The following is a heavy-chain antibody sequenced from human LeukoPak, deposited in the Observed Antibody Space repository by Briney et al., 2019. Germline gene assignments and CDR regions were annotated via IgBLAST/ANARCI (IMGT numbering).Heavy chain of an antibody. CDR2: ISGSGGST. D-gene: IGHD3-22*01. CDR1: GFTFSSYA. CDR3: AKAITMIVVVSAFDI. V-gene: IGHV3-23*01. J-gene: IGHJ3*02. Sequence: GGSLRLSCAASGFTFSSYAMSWVRQAPGKGLEWVSAISGSGGSTYYADSVKGRFTISRDNSKNTRYLQMNSLRAEDTAVYYCAKAITMIVVVSAFDIWGQGTMVTVSS.